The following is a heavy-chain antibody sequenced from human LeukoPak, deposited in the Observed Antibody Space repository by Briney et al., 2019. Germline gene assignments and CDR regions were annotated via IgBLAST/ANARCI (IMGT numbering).Heavy chain of an antibody. V-gene: IGHV3-7*01. CDR2: IKQDGSEK. CDR1: GFTVSSNY. D-gene: IGHD1-26*01. J-gene: IGHJ4*02. Sequence: GGSLRLSCAASGFTVSSNYMSWVRQAPGKGLEWVANIKQDGSEKYYVDSVKGRFTISRDDAKNSLYLQMNSLRAEDTAVYYCAKDRVGEFVGGVFDYWGQGTLVTVSS. CDR3: AKDRVGEFVGGVFDY.